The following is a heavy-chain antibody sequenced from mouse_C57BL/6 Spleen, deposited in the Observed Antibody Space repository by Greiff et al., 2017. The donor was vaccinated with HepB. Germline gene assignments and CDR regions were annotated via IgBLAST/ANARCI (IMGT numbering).Heavy chain of an antibody. CDR3: ANYYGSSYDYYAMDY. D-gene: IGHD1-1*01. J-gene: IGHJ4*01. CDR1: GYTFTSYW. CDR2: IHPSDSDT. V-gene: IGHV1-74*01. Sequence: QVQLQQPGAELVKPGASVKVSCKASGYTFTSYWMHWVKQRPGQGLEWIGRIHPSDSDTNYNQKFKGKATLTVDKSSSTAYMQLSSLTSEDSAVDYCANYYGSSYDYYAMDYWGQGTSVTVSS.